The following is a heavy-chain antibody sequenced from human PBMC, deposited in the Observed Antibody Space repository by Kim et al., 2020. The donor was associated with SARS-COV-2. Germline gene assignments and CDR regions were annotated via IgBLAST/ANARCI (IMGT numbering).Heavy chain of an antibody. D-gene: IGHD4-17*01. CDR2: IYYSGST. CDR3: ARAAKMTNDVFDV. V-gene: IGHV4-31*03. CDR1: AGSINSGGQY. J-gene: IGHJ3*01. Sequence: SETLSLTCTVSAGSINSGGQYWSWLRQYPGKGLEWIGYIYYSGSTNYNPSLKSRVTISIHTSKKQFSLNLTSVTAADTAVYYCARAAKMTNDVFDVWGQGPMVTVPS.